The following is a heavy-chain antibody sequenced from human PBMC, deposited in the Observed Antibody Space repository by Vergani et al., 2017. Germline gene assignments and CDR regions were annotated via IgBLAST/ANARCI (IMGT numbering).Heavy chain of an antibody. D-gene: IGHD3-10*01. Sequence: EVQLLESGGGLVQPGGSRRLSCAGAGFTFDTYTMAYVRQAPGKGLEWVATISSGGGDIFYADSAKGRFTISRDNSKKTLFLQMNSLKDEDTAVYYCTTAWGLYYLHGEYFQYWGRGTLVSVSS. CDR2: ISSGGGDI. V-gene: IGHV3-23*01. CDR1: GFTFDTYT. J-gene: IGHJ1*01. CDR3: TTAWGLYYLHGEYFQY.